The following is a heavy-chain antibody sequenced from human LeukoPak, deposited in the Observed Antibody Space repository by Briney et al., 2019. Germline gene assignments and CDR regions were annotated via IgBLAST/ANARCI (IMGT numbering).Heavy chain of an antibody. Sequence: GASVKVSSKASGYTFTDYDSNWVRQASGQGLGWMGWMKPNRGNTGYAQKFQGRVTMTRNTSIGTAYMELSSLRSEDTAVYYCARVYYYDSSGSPNWFDPWGQGTLVTVSS. D-gene: IGHD3-22*01. CDR2: MKPNRGNT. CDR1: GYTFTDYD. J-gene: IGHJ5*02. V-gene: IGHV1-8*01. CDR3: ARVYYYDSSGSPNWFDP.